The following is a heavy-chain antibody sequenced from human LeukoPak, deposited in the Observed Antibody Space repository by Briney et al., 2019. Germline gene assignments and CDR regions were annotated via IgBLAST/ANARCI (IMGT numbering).Heavy chain of an antibody. D-gene: IGHD6-13*01. Sequence: SETLSLTCTVSGGSISSYYWSWLRQPPGKGLEWIGYIYYSGRTNYNPSLKSRVTISVDTSKNQFSVKVSSVTAADTAVYYCARAATDSSSWYSVDYWGQGTLVTVSS. CDR2: IYYSGRT. V-gene: IGHV4-59*01. CDR1: GGSISSYY. J-gene: IGHJ4*02. CDR3: ARAATDSSSWYSVDY.